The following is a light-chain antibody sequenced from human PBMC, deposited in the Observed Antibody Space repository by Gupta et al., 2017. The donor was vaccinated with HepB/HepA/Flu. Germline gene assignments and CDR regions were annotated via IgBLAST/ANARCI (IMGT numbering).Light chain of an antibody. Sequence: QTVVTQEPSFSVSPGGTVTLTCGLNSGSGSTSYYPSWYQQTPGQPPLTLIYSTNTRSSGVPDRCSGSILGTTAAITTTGAEAEDESYYYSAHYTGGGMQVFGGGTKLTVL. CDR1: SGSGSTSYY. J-gene: IGLJ3*02. CDR2: STN. CDR3: AHYTGGGMQV. V-gene: IGLV8-61*01.